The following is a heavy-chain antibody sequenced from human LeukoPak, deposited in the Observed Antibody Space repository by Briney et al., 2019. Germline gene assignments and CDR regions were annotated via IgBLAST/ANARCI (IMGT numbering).Heavy chain of an antibody. Sequence: GGSLRLSCAASGITVSSNYISWDRQAPGKGLEWVSVLYSGGSTYYVDSVKGRFIISRDNSKNTVYLQMNSLRAEDTAMYFCARIITGDLDYWGQGTLVTVSS. CDR2: LYSGGST. D-gene: IGHD7-27*01. CDR1: GITVSSNY. V-gene: IGHV3-66*01. J-gene: IGHJ4*02. CDR3: ARIITGDLDY.